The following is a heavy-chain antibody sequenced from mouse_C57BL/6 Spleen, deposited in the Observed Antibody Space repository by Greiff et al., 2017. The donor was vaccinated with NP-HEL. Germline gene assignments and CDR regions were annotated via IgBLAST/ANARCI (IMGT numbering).Heavy chain of an antibody. V-gene: IGHV1-69*01. CDR1: GYTFTSYW. D-gene: IGHD1-1*01. CDR2: IDPSDSYT. Sequence: QVQLQQPGAELVMPGASVKLSCKASGYTFTSYWMHWVKQRPGQGLEWIGEIDPSDSYTNYNQKFKGKSTLTVDKSSSTAYMQLSSLTSEDSAVYYCARIYYYDRDYWGQGTTLTVSS. CDR3: ARIYYYDRDY. J-gene: IGHJ2*01.